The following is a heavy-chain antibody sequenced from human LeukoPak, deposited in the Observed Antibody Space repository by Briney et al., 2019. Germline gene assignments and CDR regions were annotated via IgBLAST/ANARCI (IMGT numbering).Heavy chain of an antibody. CDR1: GYTFTGYY. CDR3: ARGRCSGGSCSPRHRDAFDI. Sequence: VSVKVSCKASGYTFTGYYMHWVRQAPGQGLEWMGWINPNSGGTNYAQKFQGRVTMTRDTSISTAYMELSRLRSDDTAVYYCARGRCSGGSCSPRHRDAFDIWGQGTMVTVSS. J-gene: IGHJ3*02. D-gene: IGHD2-15*01. CDR2: INPNSGGT. V-gene: IGHV1-2*02.